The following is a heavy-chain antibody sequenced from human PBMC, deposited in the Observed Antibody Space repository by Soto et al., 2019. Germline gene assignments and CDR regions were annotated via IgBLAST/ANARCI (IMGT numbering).Heavy chain of an antibody. J-gene: IGHJ4*02. D-gene: IGHD1-26*01. CDR3: TADLSPPEGPSYPIDY. CDR2: MKNNGAT. V-gene: IGHV3-15*01. Sequence: EVQLVESGGGLVTPGGSLRLSCVVSGFTFNNDWMNWVRQAPGKGLEWVGRMKNNGATYYAAFVKGRFTFSRDDSRGTLYLQMTSLEAEDTAVYYSTADLSPPEGPSYPIDYWGQGTLVTVSS. CDR1: GFTFNNDW.